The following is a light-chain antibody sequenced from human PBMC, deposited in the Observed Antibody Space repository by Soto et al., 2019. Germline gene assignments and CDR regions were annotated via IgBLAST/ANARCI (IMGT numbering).Light chain of an antibody. CDR2: EDN. Sequence: NFLLTQPHSVSESTGKTVIISCTRSSGSIASNYVQWYQQRPGSAPTIVIYEDNQRPSGVPDRFSGSVDSSSNSASLTISGLKTEDEADYYCHSYESNNVVFGGGIKLTVL. V-gene: IGLV6-57*03. CDR1: SGSIASNY. J-gene: IGLJ3*02. CDR3: HSYESNNVV.